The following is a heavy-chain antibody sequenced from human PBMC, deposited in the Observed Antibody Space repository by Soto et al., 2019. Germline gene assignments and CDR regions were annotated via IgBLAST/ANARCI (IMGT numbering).Heavy chain of an antibody. CDR1: GGSVTTSGYS. J-gene: IGHJ4*02. CDR3: ASHRKGIAAAGTQD. Sequence: SETLSLTCTVSGGSVTTSGYSWGWIRQPPGKGLEWIGSVYYSGSTNYNPSLKSRVTISVDKSKNQFSLKLSSVTAADTVVYYCASHRKGIAAAGTQDWGQGTLVTVSS. CDR2: VYYSGST. V-gene: IGHV4-39*07. D-gene: IGHD6-13*01.